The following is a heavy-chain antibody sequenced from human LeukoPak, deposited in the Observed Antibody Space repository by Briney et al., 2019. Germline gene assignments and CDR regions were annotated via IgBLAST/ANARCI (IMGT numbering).Heavy chain of an antibody. CDR1: GYTFTSYG. Sequence: ASVKVSCKASGYTFTSYGISWVRQAPGQGLEWMGWISAYNGNTNYAQKLQGRVTMTTDTSTSTAYMELRSLRSDDTAVYYCARDLRHNMVRGVMGPLNYWGQGTLVTASS. D-gene: IGHD3-10*01. CDR2: ISAYNGNT. J-gene: IGHJ4*02. CDR3: ARDLRHNMVRGVMGPLNY. V-gene: IGHV1-18*04.